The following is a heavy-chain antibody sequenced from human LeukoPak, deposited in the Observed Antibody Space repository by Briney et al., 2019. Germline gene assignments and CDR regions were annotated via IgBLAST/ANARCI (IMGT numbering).Heavy chain of an antibody. V-gene: IGHV3-9*01. CDR2: ISWNSGSI. D-gene: IGHD1/OR15-1a*01. CDR3: AKDRGEQYYFDY. J-gene: IGHJ4*02. CDR1: GFTFDDYA. Sequence: GGSLRLSCAASGFTFDDYAMHWVRQAPGKGLEWVSGISWNSGSIDYADSVKGRFTISRDNAKNSLYLQMNSLRAEDTALYYCAKDRGEQYYFDYWGQGTLVTVSS.